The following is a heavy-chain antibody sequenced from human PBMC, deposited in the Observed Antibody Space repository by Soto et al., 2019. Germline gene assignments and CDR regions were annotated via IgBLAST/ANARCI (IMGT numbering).Heavy chain of an antibody. Sequence: QVQLVQSGAEVKRHGASVKVSCKASGYTFRNYDVAWVRRAPGHVLAWMGWISISKCKTYYQVRLQGRVTMTMDTGTTTAYMEVRSLRSDDTAVYYCARKGYIGNFGLDVWGQGTTVTFPS. CDR3: ARKGYIGNFGLDV. D-gene: IGHD5-12*01. J-gene: IGHJ6*02. CDR1: GYTFRNYD. CDR2: ISISKCKT. V-gene: IGHV1-18*01.